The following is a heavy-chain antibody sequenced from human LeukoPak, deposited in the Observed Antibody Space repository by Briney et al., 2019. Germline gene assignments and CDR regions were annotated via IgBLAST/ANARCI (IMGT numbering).Heavy chain of an antibody. D-gene: IGHD3-3*01. V-gene: IGHV3-48*03. CDR2: ISSSGSTI. Sequence: GGPLRLSCAASGFTFSSYEMNWVRQAPGKGLEWVSYISSSGSTIYYADSVKGRFTISRDNAKNSLYLQMNSLRAEDTAVYYCARGIITIFGVVHDPWYYMDVWGKGTTVTVSS. CDR3: ARGIITIFGVVHDPWYYMDV. CDR1: GFTFSSYE. J-gene: IGHJ6*03.